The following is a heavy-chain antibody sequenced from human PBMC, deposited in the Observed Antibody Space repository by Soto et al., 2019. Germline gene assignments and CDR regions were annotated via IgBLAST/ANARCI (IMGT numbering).Heavy chain of an antibody. CDR3: ARVGYNWNDGWYYYYGMDV. CDR2: IYYSGST. D-gene: IGHD1-1*01. CDR1: GGSISSYY. Sequence: ASETLSLTCTVSGGSISSYYWSWIRQPPGKGLEWIGYIYYSGSTNYNPSLKSRVTISVDTSKNQFSLKLSSVTAADTAVYYCARVGYNWNDGWYYYYGMDVWGQGTTVTVSS. J-gene: IGHJ6*02. V-gene: IGHV4-59*01.